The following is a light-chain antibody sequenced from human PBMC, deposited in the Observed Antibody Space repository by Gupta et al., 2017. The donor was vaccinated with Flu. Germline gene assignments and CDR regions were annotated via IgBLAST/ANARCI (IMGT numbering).Light chain of an antibody. V-gene: IGKV1-12*01. J-gene: IGKJ1*01. CDR1: QGLRSW. CDR3: QQAISFPWT. Sequence: PSSVSASVGDRVAITCRASQGLRSWLAWYQQGPGKAPKLLIYAASTVQSGVPSRFSGSGSGTDFTLTITSRQPEDVATYYCQQAISFPWTFGQGTMVEI. CDR2: AAS.